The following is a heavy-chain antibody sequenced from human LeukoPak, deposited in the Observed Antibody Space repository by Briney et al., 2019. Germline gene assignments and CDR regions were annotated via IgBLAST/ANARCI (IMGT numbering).Heavy chain of an antibody. J-gene: IGHJ3*02. V-gene: IGHV1-2*02. CDR1: GYTFTGYY. CDR2: INPNSGGT. D-gene: IGHD3-3*01. Sequence: GASVKVSCKASGYTFTGYYMHWVRQAPGQGLKWMGWINPNSGGTNYAQKFQGRVTMTRDTSISTAYMELSRLRSDDTAVYYCAGSDYDFWSGYLGIWGQGTMVTVSS. CDR3: AGSDYDFWSGYLGI.